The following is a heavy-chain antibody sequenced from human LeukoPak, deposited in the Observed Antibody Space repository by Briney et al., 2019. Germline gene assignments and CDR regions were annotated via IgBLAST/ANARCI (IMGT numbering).Heavy chain of an antibody. Sequence: GGSLRLSCSASGFTFSSYAMHWVRQAPGKGLEYVSAISSNGGSTYYADSEKGRFTISRDNSKNTLYLQMSSLRAEDTAVYYCVREGNYGSGSYYNPLFDYWGQGTLVTVSS. CDR3: VREGNYGSGSYYNPLFDY. D-gene: IGHD3-10*01. CDR1: GFTFSSYA. CDR2: ISSNGGST. V-gene: IGHV3-64D*06. J-gene: IGHJ4*02.